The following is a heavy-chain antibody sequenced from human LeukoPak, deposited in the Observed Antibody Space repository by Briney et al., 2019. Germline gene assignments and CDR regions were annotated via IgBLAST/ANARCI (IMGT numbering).Heavy chain of an antibody. CDR2: ISGSGGST. CDR1: GFTFSSYA. V-gene: IGHV3-23*01. CDR3: AKDLGVVPAANENWFDP. Sequence: PGGSLRLSCAASGFTFSSYAMSWGRQAPGKGLEWVSAISGSGGSTYYADSVKGRFTISRDNSKNTLYLQMNSLRAEDTAVYYCAKDLGVVPAANENWFDPWGQGTLVTVSS. J-gene: IGHJ5*02. D-gene: IGHD2-2*01.